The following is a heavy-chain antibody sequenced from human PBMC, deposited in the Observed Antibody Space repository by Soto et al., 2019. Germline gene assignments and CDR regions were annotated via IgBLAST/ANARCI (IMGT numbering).Heavy chain of an antibody. J-gene: IGHJ5*02. CDR1: GGSLSSYY. Sequence: SETLSLTCTVSGGSLSSYYWTWIRQSPGKGLEWIGYVYFSGNTNYNPSLKSRATISIDTSKNQFSLRLASVTAADTAFYYCGSVRPSGYVLSWGQGTPVNVSS. CDR3: GSVRPSGYVLS. D-gene: IGHD6-25*01. CDR2: VYFSGNT. V-gene: IGHV4-59*01.